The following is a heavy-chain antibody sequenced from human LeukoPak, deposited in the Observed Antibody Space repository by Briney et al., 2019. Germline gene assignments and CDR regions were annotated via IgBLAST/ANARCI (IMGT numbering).Heavy chain of an antibody. J-gene: IGHJ3*02. V-gene: IGHV3-9*01. CDR3: AKDRNYRDLDSLDI. CDR1: GFTFDDYA. CDR2: INWNSGDV. D-gene: IGHD5-24*01. Sequence: GGSLRLSCAASGFTFDDYAMHWVRQAPGKGLEWVSGINWNSGDVGYADSVKGRFTISRDNAKNSLYLQMNSLRAEDTAFYYCAKDRNYRDLDSLDIWGQGTMVTVSS.